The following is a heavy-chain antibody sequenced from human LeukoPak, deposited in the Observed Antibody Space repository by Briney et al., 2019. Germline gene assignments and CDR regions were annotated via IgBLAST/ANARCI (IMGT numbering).Heavy chain of an antibody. D-gene: IGHD2-2*01. V-gene: IGHV4-59*01. J-gene: IGHJ4*02. CDR1: GGSISTNY. Sequence: SETLSLTCTVSGGSISTNYCSWVRQPPGKGLEWIGYIYYSGTTNYNPSLKSRVTISLGMSSNQFSLRLDSVTAADTAVYYCARAASLDYWGQGILVTVSS. CDR2: IYYSGTT. CDR3: ARAASLDY.